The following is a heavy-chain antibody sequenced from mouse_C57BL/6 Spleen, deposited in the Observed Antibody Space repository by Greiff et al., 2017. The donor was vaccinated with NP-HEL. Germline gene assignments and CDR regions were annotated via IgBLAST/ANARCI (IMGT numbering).Heavy chain of an antibody. J-gene: IGHJ4*01. V-gene: IGHV8-8*01. CDR2: IWWDDDK. CDR1: GFSLSTFGMG. D-gene: IGHD2-5*01. Sequence: QVTLKESGPGILQPSQTLSLTCSFSGFSLSTFGMGVGWIRQPSGKGLEWLAHIWWDDDKYYNPALKSRLTISKDTSKNQVFLKIANVDTADTATYYCARKGPYYSNYVGAMDYWGQGTSVTVSS. CDR3: ARKGPYYSNYVGAMDY.